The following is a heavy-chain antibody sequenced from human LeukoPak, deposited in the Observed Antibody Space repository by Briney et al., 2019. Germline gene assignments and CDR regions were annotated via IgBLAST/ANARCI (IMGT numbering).Heavy chain of an antibody. CDR3: ARDDYSSSSVGDY. V-gene: IGHV1-18*01. J-gene: IGHJ4*02. CDR1: GYAFTTYG. CDR2: ISAYNGNT. D-gene: IGHD6-6*01. Sequence: GASVTVSCKASGYAFTTYGISWVRQAPGQRLEWMGWISAYNGNTDYAQKFQDRITMTTDTSTSTAYMELRSLRSDDTAVYYCARDDYSSSSVGDYWGQGTLVTVSS.